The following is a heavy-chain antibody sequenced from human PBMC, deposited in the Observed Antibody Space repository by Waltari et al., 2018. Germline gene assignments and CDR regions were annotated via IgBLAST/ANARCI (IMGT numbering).Heavy chain of an antibody. CDR1: GFTFSSYG. Sequence: QVQLVESGGGVVQPGGSLRLSCAASGFTFSSYGMHWVRKAPGKGLEWVAFIRYDGSNKYYADSVKGRFTISRDNSKNTLYLQMNSLRAEDTAVYYCANLPDMWSDAFDIWGQGTMVTVSS. CDR3: ANLPDMWSDAFDI. D-gene: IGHD2-21*01. CDR2: IRYDGSNK. J-gene: IGHJ3*02. V-gene: IGHV3-30*02.